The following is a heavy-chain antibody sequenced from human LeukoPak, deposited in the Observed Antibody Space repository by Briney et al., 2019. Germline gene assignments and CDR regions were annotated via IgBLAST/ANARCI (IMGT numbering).Heavy chain of an antibody. J-gene: IGHJ3*01. D-gene: IGHD2-15*01. V-gene: IGHV4-59*01. Sequence: SETLSLTCSVSGDSLGIYKWSWIRQPPGKGLEWIAHISSSGSAIYNPSLMSRVSMAVDTSKNQFSLRLISVTAAGTAVYYCAREWSGFDFWGQGIMVTVSS. CDR2: ISSSGSA. CDR1: GDSLGIYK. CDR3: AREWSGFDF.